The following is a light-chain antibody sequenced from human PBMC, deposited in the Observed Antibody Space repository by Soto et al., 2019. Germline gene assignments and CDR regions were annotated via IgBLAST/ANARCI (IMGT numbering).Light chain of an antibody. CDR2: EVN. CDR3: SSYTSTNAPIL. V-gene: IGLV2-14*01. CDR1: SSDVGGYNF. Sequence: QSALTQPASLSGSPGQSITISCTGTSSDVGGYNFVSWYQQHPGNPPKLLIFEVNNRPLGVSDRFSGSKSGNTASLTISGLQAKDEADYYCSSYTSTNAPILFGGGTKLTVL. J-gene: IGLJ2*01.